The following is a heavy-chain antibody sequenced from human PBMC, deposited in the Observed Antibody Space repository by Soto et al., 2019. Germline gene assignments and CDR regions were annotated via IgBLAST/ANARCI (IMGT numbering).Heavy chain of an antibody. CDR2: ISAYNGNT. V-gene: IGHV1-18*01. CDR1: GYTFTSYG. CDR3: AREGRELLPYYYYGMDV. D-gene: IGHD1-26*01. Sequence: QVQLVQSGAEVKKPGASVKVSCKASGYTFTSYGISWVRQAPGQGLEWMGWISAYNGNTNYAQKLQGRVTMTTDTATSTAYMELRSLRSDDTAVYYCAREGRELLPYYYYGMDVWGQGTTVTVSS. J-gene: IGHJ6*02.